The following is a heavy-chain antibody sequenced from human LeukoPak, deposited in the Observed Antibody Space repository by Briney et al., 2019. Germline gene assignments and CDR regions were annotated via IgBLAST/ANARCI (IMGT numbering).Heavy chain of an antibody. CDR3: SPPRGDSSGYYYVY. V-gene: IGHV3-23*01. CDR2: ISGSGGST. D-gene: IGHD3-22*01. J-gene: IGHJ4*02. Sequence: PGGSLRLSCTASGLTFCSYVMSWVRQAPGKGLEWVSTISGSGGSTFFADSVRGRFTISRDNSRSTLYLQMNSLRAEDTATYYCSPPRGDSSGYYYVYWGQGTLVTVSS. CDR1: GLTFCSYV.